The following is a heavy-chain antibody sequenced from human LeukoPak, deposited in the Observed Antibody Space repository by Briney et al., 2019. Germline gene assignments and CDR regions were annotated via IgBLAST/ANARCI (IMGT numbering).Heavy chain of an antibody. CDR2: ISGGGGST. CDR1: GFTFINYA. V-gene: IGHV3-23*01. Sequence: GGSLRLSCAASGFTFINYAMNWVRQAPGKGLEWVSVISGGGGSTYYADSVKGRFTISRDNSKNTLYLQMNSLRAEDTAVYYCAKVRDLTYYFDYWGQGTLVTVSS. D-gene: IGHD4/OR15-4a*01. J-gene: IGHJ4*02. CDR3: AKVRDLTYYFDY.